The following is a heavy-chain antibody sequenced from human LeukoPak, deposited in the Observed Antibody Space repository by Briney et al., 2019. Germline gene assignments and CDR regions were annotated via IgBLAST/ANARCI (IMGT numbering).Heavy chain of an antibody. V-gene: IGHV3-21*01. J-gene: IGHJ4*02. CDR2: ISISSSHI. CDR3: ARGPQKNGHSSGYPGYFDY. D-gene: IGHD3-22*01. Sequence: GGSLRLSCAASGFTFSSYSINWVRQAPGKGLEWVSSISISSSHIYYADSVKGRFTISRGNAKNSLYLQMNSLRAEDTAVYYCARGPQKNGHSSGYPGYFDYWGQGTLVTVSS. CDR1: GFTFSSYS.